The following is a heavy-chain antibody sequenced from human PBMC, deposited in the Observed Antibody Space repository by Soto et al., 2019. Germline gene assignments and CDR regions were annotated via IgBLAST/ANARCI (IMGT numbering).Heavy chain of an antibody. D-gene: IGHD1-1*01. CDR3: ARDNLQLELRGYYYYGMDV. Sequence: LRLSCAASGFTFSSYSMNWVRQAPGKGLEWVSSISSSSSYIYYADSVKGRFTISRDNAKNSLYLQMNSLRAEDTAVYYCARDNLQLELRGYYYYGMDVWGQGTTVTVSS. CDR1: GFTFSSYS. CDR2: ISSSSSYI. J-gene: IGHJ6*02. V-gene: IGHV3-21*01.